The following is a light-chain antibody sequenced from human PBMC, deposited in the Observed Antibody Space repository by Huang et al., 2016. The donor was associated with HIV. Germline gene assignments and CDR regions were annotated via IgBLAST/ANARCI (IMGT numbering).Light chain of an antibody. V-gene: IGKV1-33*01. CDR3: QQYDSLPLT. CDR2: DAF. Sequence: DIQMTQSPSSLSASVGDRVTITCQASQDIGKYLSWYQQKPGKAPKLLIYDAFNLETGLPSRFSGSGSGTDFTFTISSLEPEDVATYYCQQYDSLPLTFGGGTKVEMK. CDR1: QDIGKY. J-gene: IGKJ4*01.